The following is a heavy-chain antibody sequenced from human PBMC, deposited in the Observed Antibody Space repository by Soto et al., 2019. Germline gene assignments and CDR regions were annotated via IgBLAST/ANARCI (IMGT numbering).Heavy chain of an antibody. V-gene: IGHV4-61*01. CDR1: GGSISNPIYY. J-gene: IGHJ4*02. CDR2: IYYSGST. D-gene: IGHD5-12*01. CDR3: ASDYEGY. Sequence: SETLSLTCTVSGGSISNPIYYWAWIRQPPGKGLEWIGCIYYSGSTNYNPSLKSRVTISVDTSKNQFSLKLSSVTAADTAVYYCASDYEGYWGQGTLVTVSS.